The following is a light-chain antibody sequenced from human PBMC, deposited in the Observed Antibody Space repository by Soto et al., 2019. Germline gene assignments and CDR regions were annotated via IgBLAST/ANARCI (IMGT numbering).Light chain of an antibody. Sequence: EIVLTQSPATLSLSPGERATLSCRASQSVSSYLAWYQQKPGQAPRLLIYDASNRATGIPARFSGSASGTDCTLTSSSLEPEDFAVYYCQQRSNWYTFGQGTKLEIK. V-gene: IGKV3-11*01. CDR1: QSVSSY. CDR3: QQRSNWYT. J-gene: IGKJ2*01. CDR2: DAS.